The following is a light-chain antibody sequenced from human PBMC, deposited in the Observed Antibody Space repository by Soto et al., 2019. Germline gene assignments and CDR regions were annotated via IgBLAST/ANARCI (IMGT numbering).Light chain of an antibody. V-gene: IGKV1-39*01. CDR1: QSVSTY. Sequence: IHMTHSPASLPSSVLDRVTITCRASQSVSTYLNWYQQKPGEAPKLLIYVATVLQSGVPSRFSGSGSGTDFTLTISCLQSEDFATYYCQQYYSFPRTFGQGTKVDIK. J-gene: IGKJ1*01. CDR3: QQYYSFPRT. CDR2: VAT.